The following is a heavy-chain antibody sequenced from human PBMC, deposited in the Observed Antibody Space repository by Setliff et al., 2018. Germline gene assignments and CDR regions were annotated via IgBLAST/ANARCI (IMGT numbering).Heavy chain of an antibody. J-gene: IGHJ4*02. CDR3: ARSPSSGAYWNPRPFYSDY. CDR1: GGSISSGSNY. Sequence: SETLSLTCTVSGGSISSGSNYWSWIRQPAGRGLEWIGHIDPSGSPTYNPAVKSRVTISLDTSKNNFSLKLDSVTAADTALYYCARSPSSGAYWNPRPFYSDYWARGTLVTVSS. V-gene: IGHV4-61*09. D-gene: IGHD1-26*01. CDR2: IDPSGSP.